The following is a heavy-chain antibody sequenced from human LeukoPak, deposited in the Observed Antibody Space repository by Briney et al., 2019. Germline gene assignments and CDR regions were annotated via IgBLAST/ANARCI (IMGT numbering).Heavy chain of an antibody. CDR1: GGSFSGYY. D-gene: IGHD3-22*01. V-gene: IGHV4-34*01. J-gene: IGHJ4*02. Sequence: PSETLSLTCAVYGGSFSGYYWSWIRQPPGEGLEWIGEINHSGSTNYNPSLKSRVTISVDTSKNQFSLKLSSVTAADTAVYYCARARRLYYYDSSYYFDYWGQGTLVTVSS. CDR2: INHSGST. CDR3: ARARRLYYYDSSYYFDY.